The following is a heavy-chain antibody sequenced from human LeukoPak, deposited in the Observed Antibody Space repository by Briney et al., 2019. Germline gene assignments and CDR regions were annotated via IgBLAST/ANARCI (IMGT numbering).Heavy chain of an antibody. CDR2: IYTSGST. Sequence: SETLSLTCTVSGGSISSYYWSWIRQPPGKGLEWIGYIYTSGSTNYNPSLKSRVTMSVDTSKNQFSLKLSSVTAADTAVYYCARQGFYYDSSGYPWAFDIWGQGTMVTVSS. CDR1: GGSISSYY. CDR3: ARQGFYYDSSGYPWAFDI. J-gene: IGHJ3*02. V-gene: IGHV4-4*09. D-gene: IGHD3-22*01.